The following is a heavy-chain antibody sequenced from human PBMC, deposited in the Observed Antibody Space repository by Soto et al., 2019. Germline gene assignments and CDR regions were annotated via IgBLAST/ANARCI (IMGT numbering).Heavy chain of an antibody. Sequence: QVQLVESGGGVVQPGRSLRLSCAASGFTFSTHALHWVRQAPGKGLDWVAVISYDGSNKYYADSVKGRFTISRDNSKNTLYLQMNSLINEDTAVYYCAIEREQWLALDNWGQGTLVTVSS. CDR1: GFTFSTHA. CDR2: ISYDGSNK. CDR3: AIEREQWLALDN. J-gene: IGHJ4*02. D-gene: IGHD6-19*01. V-gene: IGHV3-30-3*01.